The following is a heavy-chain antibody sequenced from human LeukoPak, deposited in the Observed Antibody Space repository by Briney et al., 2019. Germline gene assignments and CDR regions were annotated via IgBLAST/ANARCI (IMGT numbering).Heavy chain of an antibody. J-gene: IGHJ5*02. V-gene: IGHV5-51*01. D-gene: IGHD3-10*01. CDR3: ARFTMVRGVVNWFDP. CDR1: GYSFTSYW. CDR2: IYPGDSDT. Sequence: GESLKISCKGSGYSFTSYWIGWVRQMPGKGLEWMGIIYPGDSDTRYSPSFQGQVTISADKSISTAYLQWSSLKASDTAMYYCARFTMVRGVVNWFDPWGQGTLVTVSS.